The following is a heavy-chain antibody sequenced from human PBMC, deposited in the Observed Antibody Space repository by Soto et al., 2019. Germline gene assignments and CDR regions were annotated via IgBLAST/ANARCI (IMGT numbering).Heavy chain of an antibody. J-gene: IGHJ4*02. D-gene: IGHD6-6*01. V-gene: IGHV3-23*01. CDR1: GFTYNSYA. Sequence: EVQLLQSGGGLVQPGGSLRLSCAVSGFTYNSYAMAWVRQAPGKGLEWVSSISGSGDVIYYADSVKGRFTISRDNSKITLSLQLISLRVEDTGVYYCAKYRSTSSGAEGFDYWGQGALVTVSS. CDR2: ISGSGDVI. CDR3: AKYRSTSSGAEGFDY.